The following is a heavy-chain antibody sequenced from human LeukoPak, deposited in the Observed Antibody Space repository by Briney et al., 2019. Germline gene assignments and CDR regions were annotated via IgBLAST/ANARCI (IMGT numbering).Heavy chain of an antibody. CDR1: GFTFSSYS. CDR3: ARDHYGSGMY. CDR2: ISNDGSIT. D-gene: IGHD3-10*01. Sequence: GGSLRLSCAASGFTFSSYSMNWVRQAPGKGLVWVSRISNDGSITNYADSVKGRFTISRDNAKNTLYLQMNSLRAEDTAVYYCARDHYGSGMYWGQGTLVTVPS. V-gene: IGHV3-74*01. J-gene: IGHJ4*02.